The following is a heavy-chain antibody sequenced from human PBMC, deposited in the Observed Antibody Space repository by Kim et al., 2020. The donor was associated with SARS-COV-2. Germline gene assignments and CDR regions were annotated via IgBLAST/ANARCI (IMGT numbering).Heavy chain of an antibody. D-gene: IGHD3-9*01. CDR1: GYTFTGYY. CDR2: INPNSGGT. Sequence: ASVKVSCKASGYTFTGYYMHWVRQAPGQGLEWMGRINPNSGGTNYAQKFQGRVTMTRDTSISTAYMELSRLRSDDTAVYYCARDNTLRYFDWLSRHRMDVWGQGTTVTVSS. J-gene: IGHJ6*02. CDR3: ARDNTLRYFDWLSRHRMDV. V-gene: IGHV1-2*06.